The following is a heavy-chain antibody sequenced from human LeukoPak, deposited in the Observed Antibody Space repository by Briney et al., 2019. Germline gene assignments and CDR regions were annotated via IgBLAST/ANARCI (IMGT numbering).Heavy chain of an antibody. CDR2: ISYDESNI. D-gene: IGHD1-26*01. CDR3: VKDQDHLVGATNYYGMDV. Sequence: GGSLRLSCAASGFTFSSYGMHWVRQAPGKGLEWVAVISYDESNIYYADSVKGRFTISRDNSKNTLYLQMNSLRAEDTAVYYCVKDQDHLVGATNYYGMDVWGQGTTVTVSS. CDR1: GFTFSSYG. V-gene: IGHV3-30*18. J-gene: IGHJ6*02.